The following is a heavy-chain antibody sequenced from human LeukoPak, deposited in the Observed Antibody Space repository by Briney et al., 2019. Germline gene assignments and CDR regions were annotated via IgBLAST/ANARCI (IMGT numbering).Heavy chain of an antibody. J-gene: IGHJ3*02. CDR2: INPSGGST. D-gene: IGHD6-6*01. CDR1: GYTFTSYY. Sequence: ASVKVPRKASGYTFTSYYMHWVRQAPGQGLEWMGIINPSGGSTSYAQKFQGRVTMTRDTSTSTAYMELSSLRSEDTAVYYCAREGSSSSDAFDIWGQGTMVTVSS. V-gene: IGHV1-46*01. CDR3: AREGSSSSDAFDI.